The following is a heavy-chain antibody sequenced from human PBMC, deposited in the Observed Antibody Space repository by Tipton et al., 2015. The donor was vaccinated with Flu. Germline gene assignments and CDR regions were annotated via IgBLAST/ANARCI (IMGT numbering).Heavy chain of an antibody. Sequence: TLSLTCSVSGYSIRSAYYSGWVRRPPGKGLEWIGTIYHSGTTYYNPSLKSRLTISVDTSKNQFSLRLSSVTAADTAVYYCARHTGDSVRGVIDYWGQGTLVTVSS. D-gene: IGHD3-10*02. CDR1: GYSIRSAYY. V-gene: IGHV4-38-2*01. CDR2: IYHSGTT. CDR3: ARHTGDSVRGVIDY. J-gene: IGHJ4*02.